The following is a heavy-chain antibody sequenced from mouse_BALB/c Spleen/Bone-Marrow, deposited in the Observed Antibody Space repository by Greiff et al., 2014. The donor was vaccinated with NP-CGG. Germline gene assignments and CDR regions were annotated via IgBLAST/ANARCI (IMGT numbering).Heavy chain of an antibody. CDR2: ISSGGSYT. CDR1: GFPFSSYG. V-gene: IGHV5-6*01. CDR3: ARSYYGNYVNY. D-gene: IGHD2-1*01. J-gene: IGHJ2*01. Sequence: EVHLVESGGDLVKPGGSLKLSCAASGFPFSSYGMSWVRQTPDKRLEWVATISSGGSYTYYPDSVKGRFTISRDNAKNTLYLQMSSLKSEDTAMYYCARSYYGNYVNYWGQGTTLTVSS.